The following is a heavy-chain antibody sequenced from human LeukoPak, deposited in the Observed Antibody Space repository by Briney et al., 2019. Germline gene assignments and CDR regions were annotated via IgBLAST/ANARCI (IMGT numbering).Heavy chain of an antibody. V-gene: IGHV3-23*01. Sequence: GGSLRLSCAVSGFTFSSSWMSWVRQAPGKGLEWVSAISGSGGSTYYADSVKGRFTISRDNSKNTLYLQMNSLRAEDTAVYYCAKGYGSGTPFDYWGQGTLVTVSS. CDR1: GFTFSSSW. CDR3: AKGYGSGTPFDY. CDR2: ISGSGGST. J-gene: IGHJ4*02. D-gene: IGHD3-10*01.